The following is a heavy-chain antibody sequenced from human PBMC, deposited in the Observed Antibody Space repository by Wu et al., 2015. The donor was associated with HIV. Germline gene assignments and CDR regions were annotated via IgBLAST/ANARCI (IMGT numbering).Heavy chain of an antibody. J-gene: IGHJ3*02. Sequence: QVQLVQSGAEVKKPGASVKVSCKAFGYTFTSYYMHWVRQAPGQGLEWMGIINPSGGSTSYAQKFQGRVTMTRDTSTSTVYMELSSLRSDDTAVYYCARDRFSYGSGSYTPDAFDIWGQGTMVTVSS. CDR1: GYTFTSYY. CDR2: INPSGGST. CDR3: ARDRFSYGSGSYTPDAFDI. D-gene: IGHD3-10*01. V-gene: IGHV1-46*01.